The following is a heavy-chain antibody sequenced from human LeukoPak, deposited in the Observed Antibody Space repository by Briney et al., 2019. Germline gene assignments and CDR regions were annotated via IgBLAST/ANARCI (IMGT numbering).Heavy chain of an antibody. V-gene: IGHV3-7*01. Sequence: GGSLRLSCAASGFTFSSYWMGWVRQAPGKGLEWVANIKQDGSEKYYVDSVKGRFTISRDNAKNSLYLQMNSLRAEDTAVYYCARVFHYDSSGYYWRDAFDIWGQGTMVTVSS. CDR3: ARVFHYDSSGYYWRDAFDI. J-gene: IGHJ3*02. D-gene: IGHD3-22*01. CDR1: GFTFSSYW. CDR2: IKQDGSEK.